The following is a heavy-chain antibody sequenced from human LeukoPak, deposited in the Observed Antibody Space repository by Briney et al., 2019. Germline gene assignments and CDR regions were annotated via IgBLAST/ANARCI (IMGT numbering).Heavy chain of an antibody. J-gene: IGHJ6*03. V-gene: IGHV4-39*01. CDR3: TRGLTYCSGGSCYSYYYMDV. CDR1: GALLSSHHYY. CDR2: IHYSGTT. D-gene: IGHD2-15*01. Sequence: SETLSLTCTVSGALLSSHHYYWGWIRQPPGKGLEWIGSIHYSGTTYYNLSLKSRVTISLTSKNQFSLRLGSVTAADTAVYYCTRGLTYCSGGSCYSYYYMDVWGKGTTVTVSS.